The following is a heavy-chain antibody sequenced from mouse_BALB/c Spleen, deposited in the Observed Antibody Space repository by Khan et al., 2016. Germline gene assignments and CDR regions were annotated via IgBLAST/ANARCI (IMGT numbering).Heavy chain of an antibody. CDR3: ARGNYWYFDV. D-gene: IGHD1-1*02. V-gene: IGHV3-6*02. Sequence: EVQLQESGPGLVKPSQSLSLTCSVTGYSITSGYYWNWIRQFPGNKLEWMGYISYDGSNNYNPSLKNRISITRDTSKNQFFLKLNSVTTEDTATYCCARGNYWYFDVWGAGTTVTVSS. CDR1: GYSITSGYY. CDR2: ISYDGSN. J-gene: IGHJ1*01.